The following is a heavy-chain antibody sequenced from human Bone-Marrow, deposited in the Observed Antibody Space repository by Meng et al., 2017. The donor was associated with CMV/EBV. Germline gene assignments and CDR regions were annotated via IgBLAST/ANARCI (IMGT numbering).Heavy chain of an antibody. D-gene: IGHD2-2*02. Sequence: SFSGYYWSWIRQHPGKGLEWIGEINHSGSTNYNPSLKSRVTISVDTSKNQFSLKLSSVTAADTAVYYCARRGCSSTSCYRPYNWFDPWGQGTLVTVSS. V-gene: IGHV4-34*01. CDR2: INHSGST. CDR1: SFSGYY. CDR3: ARRGCSSTSCYRPYNWFDP. J-gene: IGHJ5*02.